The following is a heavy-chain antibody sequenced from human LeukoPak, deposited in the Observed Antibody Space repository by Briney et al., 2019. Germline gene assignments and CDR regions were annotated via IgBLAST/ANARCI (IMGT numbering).Heavy chain of an antibody. CDR1: GFIFSSYS. J-gene: IGHJ6*03. D-gene: IGHD6-19*01. CDR2: ISSSSSTI. CDR3: ARVRSQAVADSYYYYMDI. V-gene: IGHV3-48*01. Sequence: GGSLRHSCAASGFIFSSYSMNWVRQAPGKGLEWVSYISSSSSTIYYADSVKGRFTISRDNAKNSLYLQMNSLRAEDTAVYYCARVRSQAVADSYYYYMDIWGKGTTVTVSS.